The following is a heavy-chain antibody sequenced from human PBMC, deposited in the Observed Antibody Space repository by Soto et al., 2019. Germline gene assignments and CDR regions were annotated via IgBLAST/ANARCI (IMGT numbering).Heavy chain of an antibody. CDR1: GFSLSTSGMC. CDR2: IDWDDDK. CDR3: ARMTLLGYSYGYEVFSRDYYGMDV. J-gene: IGHJ6*02. Sequence: SGPTLVNPTQTLTLTCTFSGFSLSTSGMCVSWIRQPPGKALEWLALIDWDDDKYYSTSLKTRLTISKDTSKNQVVLTMTNMDPVDTATYHCARMTLLGYSYGYEVFSRDYYGMDVWGQGTTVTVSS. V-gene: IGHV2-70*01. D-gene: IGHD5-18*01.